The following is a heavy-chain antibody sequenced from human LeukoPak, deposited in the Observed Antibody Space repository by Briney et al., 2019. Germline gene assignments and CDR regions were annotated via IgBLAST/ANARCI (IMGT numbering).Heavy chain of an antibody. V-gene: IGHV1-46*03. CDR2: INPSGGST. CDR1: GYTFTSYY. D-gene: IGHD6-13*01. J-gene: IGHJ4*02. Sequence: ASVQVSCKASGYTFTSYYMHWVRQAPGQWLEWMGIINPSGGSTSYAQKFQGRVTMTRYTSTSTVYMELSSLRSEDTAVYYCARDQMEIAAAEDYFDYWGQGTLVTASS. CDR3: ARDQMEIAAAEDYFDY.